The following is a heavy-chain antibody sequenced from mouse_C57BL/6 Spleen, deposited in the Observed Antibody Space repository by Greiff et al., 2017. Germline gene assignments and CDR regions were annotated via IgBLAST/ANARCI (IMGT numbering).Heavy chain of an antibody. CDR1: GFTFSDYY. Sequence: DVKLVESEGGLVQPGSSMKLSCTASGFTFSDYYMAWVRQVPEKGLEWVANINYDGSSTYYLDSLKSRFIISRDNAKNILYLQMSSLKSEDTATYYCARGGDYYAMDYWGQGTSVTVSS. CDR2: INYDGSST. CDR3: ARGGDYYAMDY. J-gene: IGHJ4*01. V-gene: IGHV5-16*01.